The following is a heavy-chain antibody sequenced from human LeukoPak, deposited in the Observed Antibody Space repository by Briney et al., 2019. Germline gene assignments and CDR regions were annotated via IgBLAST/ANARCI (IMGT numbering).Heavy chain of an antibody. Sequence: SETLSLTCTVSGDSISSSNYYWGWIRLPPGKGLEWIGSIYYSGSTYYNPSLKSRVTISVDTSKNQFSLKLSSVTAADTAVYYCARARLGYSYGYGVFTYWGQGTLVTVSS. CDR1: GDSISSSNYY. V-gene: IGHV4-39*01. CDR2: IYYSGST. J-gene: IGHJ4*02. D-gene: IGHD5-18*01. CDR3: ARARLGYSYGYGVFTY.